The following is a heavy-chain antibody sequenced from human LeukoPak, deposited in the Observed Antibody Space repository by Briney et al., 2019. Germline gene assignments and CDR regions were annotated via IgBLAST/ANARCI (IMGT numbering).Heavy chain of an antibody. Sequence: SETLSLTCAVSGGSISSGGYSWSWIRQPPGKGLEWIGYIYHSGSTYHNPSLKSRVTISVDRSKNQFSLKLSSVTAADTAVYYCARGGMVRGVQFDYWGQGTLVTVSS. CDR2: IYHSGST. CDR3: ARGGMVRGVQFDY. CDR1: GGSISSGGYS. D-gene: IGHD3-10*01. V-gene: IGHV4-30-2*01. J-gene: IGHJ4*02.